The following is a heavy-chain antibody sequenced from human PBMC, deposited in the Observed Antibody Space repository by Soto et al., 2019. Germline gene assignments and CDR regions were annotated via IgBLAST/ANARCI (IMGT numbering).Heavy chain of an antibody. J-gene: IGHJ4*02. CDR1: GFNFQNYA. V-gene: IGHV3-9*01. CDR3: AMNDYHSDGSDS. Sequence: EVQLVESGGGLVLPGRSLTLSCVASGFNFQNYAMQWVRQVPGKGLEWVSGINWSTGTTGYADTVKGRFLLSRDNARNSLYLETESLRVEDTAFYYCAMNDYHSDGSDSWGPGTLVTVSS. CDR2: INWSTGTT. D-gene: IGHD5-12*01.